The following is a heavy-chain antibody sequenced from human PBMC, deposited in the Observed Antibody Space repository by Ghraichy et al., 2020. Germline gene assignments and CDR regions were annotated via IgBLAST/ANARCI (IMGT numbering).Heavy chain of an antibody. CDR3: AILVRGYSYGFDY. V-gene: IGHV1-2*04. CDR2: INPNSGGT. J-gene: IGHJ4*02. CDR1: GYTFTGYY. Sequence: ASVKVSCKASGYTFTGYYMHWVRQAPGQGLEWMGWINPNSGGTNYAQKFQGWVTMTRDTSISTAYMELSRLRSDDTAVYYCAILVRGYSYGFDYWGQGTLVTVSS. D-gene: IGHD5-18*01.